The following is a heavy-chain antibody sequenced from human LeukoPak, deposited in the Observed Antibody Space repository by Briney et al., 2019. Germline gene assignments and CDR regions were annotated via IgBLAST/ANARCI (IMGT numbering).Heavy chain of an antibody. CDR1: GGSISSYY. J-gene: IGHJ5*02. V-gene: IGHV4-59*01. CDR3: ARRPQSGYATFDP. D-gene: IGHD5-12*01. Sequence: SETLSLTCTVSGGSISSYYWSWIRQPPGKGLEWIGYIYYSGSTNYNPSLKSRVTISVDTSKNQFSLKPSSVTAAYTAVYYCARRPQSGYATFDPWGQGTLVTVSS. CDR2: IYYSGST.